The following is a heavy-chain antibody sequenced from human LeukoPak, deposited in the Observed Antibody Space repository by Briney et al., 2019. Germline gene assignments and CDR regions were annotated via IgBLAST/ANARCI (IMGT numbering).Heavy chain of an antibody. CDR3: AKGTYYYDSSGYYYGPTFDN. CDR2: ISGNGGTT. CDR1: GFTFINYA. Sequence: GGSLRLSCAASGFTFINYAMSWVRQAPGKGLEWVSVISGNGGTTYYADSVKGRFSISRDNSKNTLILQMNSLRAGDTAVYYCAKGTYYYDSSGYYYGPTFDNWGQGTLVTVSS. V-gene: IGHV3-23*01. J-gene: IGHJ4*02. D-gene: IGHD3-22*01.